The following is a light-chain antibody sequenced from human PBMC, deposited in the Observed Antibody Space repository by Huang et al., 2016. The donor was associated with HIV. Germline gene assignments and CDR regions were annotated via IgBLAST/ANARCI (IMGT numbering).Light chain of an antibody. CDR2: GAS. J-gene: IGKJ2*01. V-gene: IGKV3-15*01. CDR3: QQYSIWPYT. Sequence: EVMMTQSPATLPVSPGERTNISCRASQTINNNLAWFQQKPGQSPSPLIYGASARAAGIPARFSGSGSGTEFTLTISSAQSEDFTLYYCQQYSIWPYTFGQGTKLEMK. CDR1: QTINNN.